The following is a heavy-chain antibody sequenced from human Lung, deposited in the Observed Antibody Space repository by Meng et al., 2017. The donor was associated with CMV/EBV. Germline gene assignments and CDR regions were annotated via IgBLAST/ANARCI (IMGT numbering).Heavy chain of an antibody. V-gene: IGHV3-74*01. CDR3: TRDIGGVCDY. D-gene: IGHD3-3*01. Sequence: ESXKISCAASGFSFSRYWMHWVRQVPGKGLVWVSRTNEDGTITNYADSVKGRFTISRDNAKNTMYLQMNSLKVEDTAIYYCTRDIGGVCDYWGQGTLVTVSS. CDR2: TNEDGTIT. CDR1: GFSFSRYW. J-gene: IGHJ4*02.